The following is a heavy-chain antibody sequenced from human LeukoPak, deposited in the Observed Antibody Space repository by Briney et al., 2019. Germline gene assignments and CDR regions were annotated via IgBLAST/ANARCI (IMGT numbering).Heavy chain of an antibody. Sequence: GGSLRLSCAASGFTFSSYIMNWVRQAPGKGLEWVSSISSSSSYINYADSVKGRFTISRDNAKNSLYLLMNSLRAEDTAVYYCARQNSQLAFDIWGQGTMVTVSS. CDR1: GFTFSSYI. V-gene: IGHV3-21*01. J-gene: IGHJ3*02. CDR2: ISSSSSYI. D-gene: IGHD2/OR15-2a*01. CDR3: ARQNSQLAFDI.